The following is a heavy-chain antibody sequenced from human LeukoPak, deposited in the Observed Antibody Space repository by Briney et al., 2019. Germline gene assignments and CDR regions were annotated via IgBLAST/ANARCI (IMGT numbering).Heavy chain of an antibody. Sequence: PSETLSLTCTVSGCSISSSRYYWGWIRQPPGKGLEWIGSIYYTGSTYYNPSLKSRVTMSVDTSKNQFSLKLSSVTAADTAVYYCGRRDGYVWGQGTTVTVSS. J-gene: IGHJ6*02. D-gene: IGHD6-25*01. CDR3: GRRDGYV. V-gene: IGHV4-39*01. CDR2: IYYTGST. CDR1: GCSISSSRYY.